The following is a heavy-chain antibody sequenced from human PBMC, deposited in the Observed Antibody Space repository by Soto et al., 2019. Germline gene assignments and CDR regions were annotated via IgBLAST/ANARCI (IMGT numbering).Heavy chain of an antibody. D-gene: IGHD1-1*01. Sequence: GESLKISCKGSGYSFTSYWIGWVRQMPGKGLEWMGIIYPGDSDTRYSPSFQGQVTISADKSISTAYLQWSSLKASDTAMYYCARYQLRGYYYSSYGMDVSGQGTTVTVSS. CDR3: ARYQLRGYYYSSYGMDV. CDR1: GYSFTSYW. V-gene: IGHV5-51*01. CDR2: IYPGDSDT. J-gene: IGHJ6*02.